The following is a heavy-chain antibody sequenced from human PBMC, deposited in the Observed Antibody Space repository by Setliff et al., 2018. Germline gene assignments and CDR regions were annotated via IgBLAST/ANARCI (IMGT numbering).Heavy chain of an antibody. J-gene: IGHJ4*02. V-gene: IGHV3-23*01. D-gene: IGHD2-15*01. Sequence: PGGSLRLSCAASGFTFSTYAMNWVRQAPGKGLEWVSAISYSGGSTYYADSVKGRFTISRDNSKNTLYLQMNSLRAEDTAVYYCAKDLLPTVYYFDYWGPGTLVTV. CDR2: ISYSGGST. CDR1: GFTFSTYA. CDR3: AKDLLPTVYYFDY.